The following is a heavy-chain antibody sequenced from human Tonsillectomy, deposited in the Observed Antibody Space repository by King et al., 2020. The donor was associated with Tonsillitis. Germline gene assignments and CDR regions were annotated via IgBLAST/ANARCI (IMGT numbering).Heavy chain of an antibody. Sequence: VQLQQSGPGLVKPSQTLSLTCAISGDSVSSNSAAWNWIRHSPSRALEWLGRTYYRSKWYNDFAVSVKSRITINPDTSKNQFSLQLNSVTPEDTAVYYCARERGVVVIAIGEDAFDIWGQGTMVTVSS. CDR3: ARERGVVVIAIGEDAFDI. D-gene: IGHD2-21*01. CDR2: TYYRSKWYN. V-gene: IGHV6-1*01. CDR1: GDSVSSNSAA. J-gene: IGHJ3*02.